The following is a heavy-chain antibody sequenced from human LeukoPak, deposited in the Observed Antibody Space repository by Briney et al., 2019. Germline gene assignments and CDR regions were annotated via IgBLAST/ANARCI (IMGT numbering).Heavy chain of an antibody. CDR2: IFPGDSDT. Sequence: GESLKISCKGSGYSFTSYWIGWVRQMPGKGLECMGIIFPGDSDTRYSPSFQGQVTISADKSIGTAYLQWSSLKASDTAMYYCVRLADYGDSFWFNPWGQGTLVTVSS. V-gene: IGHV5-51*01. J-gene: IGHJ5*02. CDR1: GYSFTSYW. D-gene: IGHD4-17*01. CDR3: VRLADYGDSFWFNP.